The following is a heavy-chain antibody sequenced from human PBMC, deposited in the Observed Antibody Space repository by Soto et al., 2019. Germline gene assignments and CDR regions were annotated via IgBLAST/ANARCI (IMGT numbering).Heavy chain of an antibody. CDR1: GGTFSSYA. Sequence: QVQLVQSVAEVKKPGSSVKVSCMASGGTFSSYAISWVRQAPGQGLEWMGGIIPIFGTANYAQKFQGRVTITADESTSTAYMELSSLRSEDTAVYYCARGGDYYYGSGSYYDAFDIWGQGTMVTVSS. J-gene: IGHJ3*02. V-gene: IGHV1-69*01. D-gene: IGHD3-10*01. CDR3: ARGGDYYYGSGSYYDAFDI. CDR2: IIPIFGTA.